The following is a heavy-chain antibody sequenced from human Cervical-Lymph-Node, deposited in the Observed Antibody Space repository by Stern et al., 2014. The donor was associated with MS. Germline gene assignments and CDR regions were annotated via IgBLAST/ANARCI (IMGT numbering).Heavy chain of an antibody. CDR1: GGSVGSGSYD. CDR2: IYTTGSP. CDR3: ARDKEDTNMAFRYFDN. V-gene: IGHV4-61*02. Sequence: MQLVESGPGLVKPSQTLSLTCTVSGGSVGSGSYDWSWIRQPAGKGLEWIGRIYTTGSPYYNPSLKSRVSISIDTSKNQFSLKLTSVTAADTAVYYCARDKEDTNMAFRYFDNWGQGTLVTVSS. D-gene: IGHD5-18*01. J-gene: IGHJ4*02.